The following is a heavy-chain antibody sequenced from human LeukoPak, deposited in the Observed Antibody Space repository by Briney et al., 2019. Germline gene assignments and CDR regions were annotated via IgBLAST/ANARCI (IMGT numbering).Heavy chain of an antibody. CDR2: ISGSGRTI. CDR1: GFSFSDYY. J-gene: IGHJ4*02. V-gene: IGHV3-11*01. CDR3: ARAASGDYSLVN. D-gene: IGHD2-21*01. Sequence: PGGSLRLSCAASGFSFSDYYMTWIRQAPGKGLQWVSFISGSGRTISHADSVKGRFTISRDNAKKSLFLQMNSLRAEDTAVYYCARAASGDYSLVNWGQGTLVTVSS.